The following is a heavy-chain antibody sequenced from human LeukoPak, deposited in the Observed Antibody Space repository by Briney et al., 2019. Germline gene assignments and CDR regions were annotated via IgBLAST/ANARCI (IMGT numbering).Heavy chain of an antibody. D-gene: IGHD1-7*01. CDR2: ISYDGSNK. J-gene: IGHJ5*02. CDR3: ARVTGTTSVVMDS. Sequence: PGRSLRLSCAASGFTFSSYGMPWVRQAPGKGLEWVAVISYDGSNKYYADSVKGRFTVSRDNAKDSVFLQTDSLRAEDTAIYYCARVTGTTSVVMDSWGQGTLVTVSS. CDR1: GFTFSSYG. V-gene: IGHV3-30*03.